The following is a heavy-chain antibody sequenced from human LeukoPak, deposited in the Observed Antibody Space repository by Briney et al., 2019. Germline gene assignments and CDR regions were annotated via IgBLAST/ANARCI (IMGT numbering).Heavy chain of an antibody. CDR1: GATFSSYA. CDR2: IIPIFGTA. CDR3: ALCSSTSCHGPLRYYYYGMDV. V-gene: IGHV1-69*13. J-gene: IGHJ6*02. Sequence: ASVKISCKASGATFSSYAISWVRHGPGQGLEWMGGIIPIFGTANYAQKFQCRVTITADESTSTAYKELSSLRSEDTAVHYCALCSSTSCHGPLRYYYYGMDVWGQGTTVTVSS. D-gene: IGHD2-2*01.